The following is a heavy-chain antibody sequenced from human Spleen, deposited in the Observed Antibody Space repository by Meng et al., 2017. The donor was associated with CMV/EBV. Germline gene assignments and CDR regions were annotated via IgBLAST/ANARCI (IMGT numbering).Heavy chain of an antibody. CDR3: ATGFSEGGSWYGAY. Sequence: ASVKVSCKASGYTFTNYYMHWVRQAPGKGLEWMGGFDPEDGETIYAQKFQGRVTMTEDTSTDTAYMELSSLRSEDTAVYYCATGFSEGGSWYGAYWGQGTLVTVSS. D-gene: IGHD6-13*01. V-gene: IGHV1-24*01. CDR1: GYTFTNYY. CDR2: FDPEDGET. J-gene: IGHJ4*02.